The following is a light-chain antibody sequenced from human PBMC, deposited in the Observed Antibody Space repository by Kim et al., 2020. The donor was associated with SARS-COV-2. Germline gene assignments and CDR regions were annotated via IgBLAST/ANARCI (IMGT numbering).Light chain of an antibody. CDR1: QSVSSN. J-gene: IGKJ4*01. Sequence: VSPREGATLSCRASQSVSSNLAWYQQKPGQAPRLLIKGASTRATGIAARFSGSGSGTEFTLTISSLQSEDFAFYYCQQYNQLPLTFGGGTKVDIK. V-gene: IGKV3-15*01. CDR3: QQYNQLPLT. CDR2: GAS.